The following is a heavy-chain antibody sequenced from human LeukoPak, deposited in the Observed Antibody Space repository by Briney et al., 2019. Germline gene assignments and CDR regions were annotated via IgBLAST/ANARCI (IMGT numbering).Heavy chain of an antibody. D-gene: IGHD3-3*01. CDR2: IKQDGSEE. Sequence: GGSLRLSCAASGFTFSNYWMSWVRQAPGKGLEWVANIKQDGSEEYYVDSVKGRFSISRDNAKNSLYLQMNSLRVEDTAVYYCARIGDYYDFWSGYYYFDKWGQGTLVTVSS. CDR1: GFTFSNYW. J-gene: IGHJ4*02. CDR3: ARIGDYYDFWSGYYYFDK. V-gene: IGHV3-7*01.